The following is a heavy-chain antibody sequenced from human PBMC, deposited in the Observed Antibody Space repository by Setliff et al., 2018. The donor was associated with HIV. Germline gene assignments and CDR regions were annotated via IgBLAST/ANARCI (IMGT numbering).Heavy chain of an antibody. V-gene: IGHV4-34*01. CDR2: FYLTEST. CDR1: GGSFSDYY. Sequence: SETLSLTCAVYGGSFSDYYWVWIRQPPGKGLDWIGSFYLTESTNHNPSLKSRVTISVDTSKKQFSLRLSSVTAADTAVYYCARGTSGGHSSGYYYFDYRGHGTLVTVSS. J-gene: IGHJ4*01. D-gene: IGHD3-22*01. CDR3: ARGTSGGHSSGYYYFDY.